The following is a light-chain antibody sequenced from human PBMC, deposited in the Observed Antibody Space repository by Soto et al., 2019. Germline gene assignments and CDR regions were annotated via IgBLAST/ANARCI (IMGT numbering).Light chain of an antibody. J-gene: IGLJ2*01. CDR1: SSDVGGYNY. V-gene: IGLV2-14*01. Sequence: QSALTQPASVSGSPGQSITISCTGTSSDVGGYNYVSWYQQHPGKAPKLMIYEVSYRPSGVSKRFSGSKSGNTASLTISGLQAEDEDDYYCSSYTTSSTLVFGGGTKLTVL. CDR3: SSYTTSSTLV. CDR2: EVS.